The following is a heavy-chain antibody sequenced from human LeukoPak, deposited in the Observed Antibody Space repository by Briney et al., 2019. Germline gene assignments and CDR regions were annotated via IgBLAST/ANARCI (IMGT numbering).Heavy chain of an antibody. Sequence: GGSLRLSCAASGFTFSNYGMHWVRQAPGKGLEWVAVISYDGSNKYYADSVKGRFTISRDNSKNTLYLQMNRLRAEDTAVYYCAKDRGLRYFDWLSELDYWGQGTLVTVSS. CDR2: ISYDGSNK. CDR1: GFTFSNYG. CDR3: AKDRGLRYFDWLSELDY. V-gene: IGHV3-30*18. D-gene: IGHD3-9*01. J-gene: IGHJ4*02.